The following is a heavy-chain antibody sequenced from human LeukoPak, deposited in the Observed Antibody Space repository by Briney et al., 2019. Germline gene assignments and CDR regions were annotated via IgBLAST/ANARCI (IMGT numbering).Heavy chain of an antibody. V-gene: IGHV3-23*01. D-gene: IGHD3-10*01. J-gene: IGHJ4*02. CDR3: AKDRDDGSGTDYFDY. CDR2: ISGSGGST. CDR1: GFTFSSYA. Sequence: GGSLRLSCAASGFTFSSYAMSWVSQAPGKGLEWVSAISGSGGSTYYADSVKGRFTISRDNSKNTLYLQMNSLRAEDTAVYYCAKDRDDGSGTDYFDYWGQGTLVTVSS.